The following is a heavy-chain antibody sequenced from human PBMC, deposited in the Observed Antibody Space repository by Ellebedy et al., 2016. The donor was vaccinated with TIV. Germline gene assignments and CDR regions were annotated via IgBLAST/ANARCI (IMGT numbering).Heavy chain of an antibody. D-gene: IGHD3-16*01. V-gene: IGHV3-23*01. Sequence: PGGSLRLSCAASGFTFTSYGMGWVRQAPGKGLEWLSVISGSGGRADYAEAVKGRFTISRNNSRDTLHLQLNSLAVEDTALYYWARWRQGRGGIDFWGQGILVTVSS. CDR2: ISGSGGRA. J-gene: IGHJ4*02. CDR3: ARWRQGRGGIDF. CDR1: GFTFTSYG.